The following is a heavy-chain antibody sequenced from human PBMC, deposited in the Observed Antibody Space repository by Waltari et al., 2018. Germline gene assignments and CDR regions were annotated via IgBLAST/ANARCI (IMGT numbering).Heavy chain of an antibody. V-gene: IGHV3-23*01. CDR3: AKGPWDIVVVVAAPTGWFDP. D-gene: IGHD2-15*01. J-gene: IGHJ5*02. Sequence: EVQLLESGGGLVQPGGSLRLSCAASGFTFRSYAMSWVRPAPGKGLGWFSAISGRGGRTDDSEAVKGRFTISRDNSKNTLYRQMNSLRAEDTAVYYCAKGPWDIVVVVAAPTGWFDPWGQGTLVTVSS. CDR1: GFTFRSYA. CDR2: ISGRGGRT.